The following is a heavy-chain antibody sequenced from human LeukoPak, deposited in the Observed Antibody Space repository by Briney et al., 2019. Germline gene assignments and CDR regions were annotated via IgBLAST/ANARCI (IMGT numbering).Heavy chain of an antibody. CDR3: AKGVYGYSYGKLDY. J-gene: IGHJ4*02. D-gene: IGHD5-18*01. CDR1: GFTVSTNY. CDR2: IHRDGST. Sequence: PGGSLRLSCAVSGFTVSTNYMSWVRQAPGKGLEWVSIIHRDGSTYYADSMKGRFTISRDNSKNTLYIQMNSLRTEDTGVYYCAKGVYGYSYGKLDYWGQGTLVTVSS. V-gene: IGHV3-66*01.